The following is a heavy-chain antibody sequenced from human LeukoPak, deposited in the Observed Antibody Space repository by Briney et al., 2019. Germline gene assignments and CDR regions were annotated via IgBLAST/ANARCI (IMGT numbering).Heavy chain of an antibody. CDR3: ARANRRGCSGGSCYFDY. V-gene: IGHV4-39*07. CDR2: IYYSGST. J-gene: IGHJ4*02. CDR1: GGSISSNSYY. D-gene: IGHD2-15*01. Sequence: SETLSLTCAVSGGSISSNSYYWGWIRQPRGKGLEWIGSIYYSGSTYYNPSLKSRVTISVDTSKNQFSLKLSSVTAADTAVYYCARANRRGCSGGSCYFDYWDQGTLVTVSS.